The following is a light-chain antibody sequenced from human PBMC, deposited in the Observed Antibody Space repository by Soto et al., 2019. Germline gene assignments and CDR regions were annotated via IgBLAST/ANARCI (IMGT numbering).Light chain of an antibody. Sequence: QSVLTQPPSVSGAPGQRGTISCTGSSSNIGAGYDVHWYQQLPGTAPKHLIYGNSNRPSGVPDRFSGSKSGTSASLAITGLQAEDEADYYCQSYDSSLSGYVFGTGTKVTVL. CDR3: QSYDSSLSGYV. CDR2: GNS. J-gene: IGLJ1*01. CDR1: SSNIGAGYD. V-gene: IGLV1-40*01.